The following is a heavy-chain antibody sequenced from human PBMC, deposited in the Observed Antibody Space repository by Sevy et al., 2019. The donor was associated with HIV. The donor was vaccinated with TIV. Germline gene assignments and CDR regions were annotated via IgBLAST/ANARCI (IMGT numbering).Heavy chain of an antibody. CDR1: GFTFSNYY. CDR3: AKDRLAAAGLDY. V-gene: IGHV3-23*01. CDR2: ISDSGGYT. Sequence: GGSLRLSCVVSGFTFSNYYMSWVRQAPGKGLEWVSVISDSGGYTSYTDSVKGRFTISRDNSKNTLYLQMNSLRAEDTAVYYCAKDRLAAAGLDYWGQGTLVTVSS. J-gene: IGHJ4*02. D-gene: IGHD6-13*01.